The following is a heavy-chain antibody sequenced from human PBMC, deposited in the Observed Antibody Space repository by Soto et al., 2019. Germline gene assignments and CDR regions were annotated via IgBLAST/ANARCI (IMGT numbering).Heavy chain of an antibody. J-gene: IGHJ1*01. CDR1: GGSIISSNW. Sequence: SETLSLTCAVSGGSIISSNWWSWVRQPPGKGLEWIGEIYHSGSTNYNPSLKSRVTISVDKSKNQFSLKLSSVTAADTAVYYCARAYYDSSGYYPEYFQHWGQGTLVT. CDR3: ARAYYDSSGYYPEYFQH. V-gene: IGHV4-4*02. D-gene: IGHD3-22*01. CDR2: IYHSGST.